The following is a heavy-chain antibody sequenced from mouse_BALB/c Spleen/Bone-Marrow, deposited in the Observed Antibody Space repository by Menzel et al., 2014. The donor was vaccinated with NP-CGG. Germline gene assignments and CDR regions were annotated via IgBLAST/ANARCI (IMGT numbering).Heavy chain of an antibody. V-gene: IGHV1-82*01. CDR3: ARSDGYRALDY. D-gene: IGHD2-3*01. Sequence: VQLQQSGPELVKPGASVKISCKTSGYTFSYSWLNWVRQRPGQGLEWIGRIYPGDGDTHYNGKFKGKATLTADKSSSTDYMHLSSLTSVDSAVYFCARSDGYRALDYWGQGTSVTVSS. CDR1: GYTFSYSW. CDR2: IYPGDGDT. J-gene: IGHJ4*01.